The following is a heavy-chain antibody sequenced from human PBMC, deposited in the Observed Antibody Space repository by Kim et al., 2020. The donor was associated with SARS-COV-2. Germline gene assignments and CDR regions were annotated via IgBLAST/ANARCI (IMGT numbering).Heavy chain of an antibody. Sequence: SETLSLTCAVYGGSFSGYYWSWIRQPPGKGLEWIGEINHSGSTNYNPSLKSRVTISVDTSKNQFSLKLSSVTAADTAVYYCARAGRIAAAGYFDYWGQGTLVTVSS. CDR2: INHSGST. CDR1: GGSFSGYY. V-gene: IGHV4-34*01. D-gene: IGHD6-13*01. CDR3: ARAGRIAAAGYFDY. J-gene: IGHJ4*02.